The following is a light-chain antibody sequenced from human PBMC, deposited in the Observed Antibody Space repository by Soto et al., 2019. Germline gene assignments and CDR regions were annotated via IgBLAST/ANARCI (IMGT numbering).Light chain of an antibody. Sequence: QSVLTQPPSVSGAPGQRVTISCTGGTSNIGAGYDVHWYQQLPGTAPKLLIYGNSNRPSGVPDRFSGSKSGTSASLAITGLPAEDEGDYYCSSYTSSNTHYVFGAGTKLTVL. V-gene: IGLV1-40*01. CDR3: SSYTSSNTHYV. CDR1: TSNIGAGYD. J-gene: IGLJ1*01. CDR2: GNS.